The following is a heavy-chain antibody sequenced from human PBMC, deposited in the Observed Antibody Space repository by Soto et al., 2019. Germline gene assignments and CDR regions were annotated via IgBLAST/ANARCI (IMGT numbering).Heavy chain of an antibody. V-gene: IGHV3-33*01. J-gene: IGHJ4*02. D-gene: IGHD5-12*01. Sequence: PGGSLRLYCAASVFTFSTYAMEWVRQAPGKGLEWVSLIWYDGSNKYYADSVKGRFTISRDNSKNTLYLQMNSLSANDTAVYYCARGRDTARYADYWGQGTLVTVSS. CDR3: ARGRDTARYADY. CDR1: VFTFSTYA. CDR2: IWYDGSNK.